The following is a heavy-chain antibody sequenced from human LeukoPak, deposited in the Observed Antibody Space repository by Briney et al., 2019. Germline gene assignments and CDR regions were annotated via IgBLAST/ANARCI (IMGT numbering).Heavy chain of an antibody. CDR1: GFTVSSNY. V-gene: IGHV4-34*01. CDR3: ARVRGKYYYDSSGYCDY. CDR2: INHSGST. D-gene: IGHD3-22*01. Sequence: GSLRLSCTASGFTVSSNYMSWIRQPPGKGLEWIGEINHSGSTNYNPSLKSRVTISVDTSKNQFSLKLSSVTAADTAVYYCARVRGKYYYDSSGYCDYWGQGTLVTVSS. J-gene: IGHJ4*02.